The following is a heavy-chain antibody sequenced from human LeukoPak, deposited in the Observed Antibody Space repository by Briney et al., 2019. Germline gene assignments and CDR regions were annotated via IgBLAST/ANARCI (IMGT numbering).Heavy chain of an antibody. J-gene: IGHJ4*02. Sequence: SVKVSCKASGGTFSSYAISWVRQAPGQGLEWMGGIIPIFDTANYAQKFQERVTFTGDMSTGTVYMELSSLRSEDTAVYYCAVARGLTDPLDFWGQGTLVTVSS. CDR2: IIPIFDTA. CDR1: GGTFSSYA. CDR3: AVARGLTDPLDF. V-gene: IGHV1-69*06. D-gene: IGHD3-10*01.